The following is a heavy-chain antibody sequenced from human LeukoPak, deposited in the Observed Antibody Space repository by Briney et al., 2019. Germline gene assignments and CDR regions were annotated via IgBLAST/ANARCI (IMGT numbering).Heavy chain of an antibody. CDR1: GGSISGYY. Sequence: SETLSLTCTVSGGSISGYYWSWIRQPPGKGLEWIGYIYYSGSTNYNPSLESRVTISVDTSKKQFPLKLSSVTAADTAVYYCARAHSSGWPHMFDPWGQGTLVTVPS. CDR3: ARAHSSGWPHMFDP. J-gene: IGHJ5*02. V-gene: IGHV4-59*01. CDR2: IYYSGST. D-gene: IGHD6-19*01.